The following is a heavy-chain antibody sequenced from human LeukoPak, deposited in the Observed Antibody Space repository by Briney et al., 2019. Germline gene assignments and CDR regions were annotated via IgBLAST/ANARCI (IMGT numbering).Heavy chain of an antibody. V-gene: IGHV4-39*01. CDR3: ARHSYYYDSTGYYYYFNY. Sequence: SETLSLTCSVSGGSISNNNYYWGWIRQPPGRGLEWIGGVHYSGSTYSNPSLKSRVTISGDTSKNQFSLKLSSVTAPDTAVYYCARHSYYYDSTGYYYYFNYWGQGTLVTVSS. J-gene: IGHJ4*02. CDR2: VHYSGST. CDR1: GGSISNNNYY. D-gene: IGHD3-22*01.